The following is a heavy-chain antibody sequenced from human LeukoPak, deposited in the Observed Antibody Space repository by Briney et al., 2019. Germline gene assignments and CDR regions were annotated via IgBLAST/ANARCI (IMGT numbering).Heavy chain of an antibody. CDR3: ASQMATISPLDY. J-gene: IGHJ4*02. Sequence: SETLSLTSTVSAGSISSYYWSWHRQPPGQGLEGMGYIYYSGSTNYNPSHRSRVTISVDTSKNQFSVMLSSVTAADAAVYCCASQMATISPLDYWGQGTLVTVSS. D-gene: IGHD5-24*01. V-gene: IGHV4-59*08. CDR1: AGSISSYY. CDR2: IYYSGST.